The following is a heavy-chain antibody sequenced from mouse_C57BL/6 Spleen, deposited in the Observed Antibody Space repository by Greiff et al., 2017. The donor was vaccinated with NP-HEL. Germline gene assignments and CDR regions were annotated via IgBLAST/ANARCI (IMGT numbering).Heavy chain of an antibody. Sequence: QVQLQQSGPELVKPGASVKISCKASGYAFSSSWMNWVKQRPGKGLEWIGRIYPGDGDTNYNGKFKGKATLTADKSSSTAYMQLSSLTSEDSAVYFCARIFAHYYAMDYWGQGTSVTVSS. CDR1: GYAFSSSW. J-gene: IGHJ4*01. V-gene: IGHV1-82*01. CDR2: IYPGDGDT. CDR3: ARIFAHYYAMDY.